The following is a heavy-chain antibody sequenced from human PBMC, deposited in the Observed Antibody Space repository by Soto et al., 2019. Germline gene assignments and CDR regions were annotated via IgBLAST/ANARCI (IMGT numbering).Heavy chain of an antibody. D-gene: IGHD3-22*01. CDR1: GFTFSSYG. CDR2: IWYDGSNK. CDR3: ARTYYYDSSGYYYFDY. V-gene: IGHV3-33*01. Sequence: SLRLSCAASGFTFSSYGMHWVRQAPGKGLEWVAVIWYDGSNKYYADSVKGRFTISRDNSKNTLYLQMNSLRAEDTAVYYCARTYYYDSSGYYYFDYWGQGTLVTVSS. J-gene: IGHJ4*02.